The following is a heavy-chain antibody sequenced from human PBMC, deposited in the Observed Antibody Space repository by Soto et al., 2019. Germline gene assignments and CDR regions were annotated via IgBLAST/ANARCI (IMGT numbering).Heavy chain of an antibody. Sequence: QITLKESGPTLVKPTQALTLTCSFSGFSLSTSGVGVGWIRRPPGKSLEWLTIIYWDGDKRYSPSLKSRLTITKDSSKNQVVLTMTNMDPEDTATYSCARSPQRHYDFRSGYYGGYFDYWGQGTLGSVAS. J-gene: IGHJ4*02. V-gene: IGHV2-5*02. CDR3: ARSPQRHYDFRSGYYGGYFDY. D-gene: IGHD3-3*01. CDR1: GFSLSTSGVG. CDR2: IYWDGDK.